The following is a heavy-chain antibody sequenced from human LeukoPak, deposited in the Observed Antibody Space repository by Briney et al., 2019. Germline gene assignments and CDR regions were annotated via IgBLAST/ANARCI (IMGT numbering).Heavy chain of an antibody. CDR2: IRYDGNIK. CDR1: GFTFSSYG. J-gene: IGHJ4*02. V-gene: IGHV3-30*02. CDR3: VKDTPLDY. Sequence: PGGSLRLSCGASGFTFSSYGMLWVRQSPGKGLEWVAFIRYDGNIKFYADSMKGRFTISRDNSKNTLYLHINSLRPEDTALYYCVKDTPLDYWGQGTLVTVSS.